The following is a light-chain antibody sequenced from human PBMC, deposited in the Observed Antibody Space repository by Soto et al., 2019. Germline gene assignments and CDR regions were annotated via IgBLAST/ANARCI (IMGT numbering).Light chain of an antibody. V-gene: IGKV1-39*01. Sequence: DIQMTQSPASLSASVGDRGTITCRASQSLSSYINWYQQKPGKGPNLLIYGASSLQSGVPARFSGSGSGTEFTLTISSLEAEDFATYYCQQSNSAPPWTFGQGTRVDIK. CDR2: GAS. J-gene: IGKJ1*01. CDR3: QQSNSAPPWT. CDR1: QSLSSY.